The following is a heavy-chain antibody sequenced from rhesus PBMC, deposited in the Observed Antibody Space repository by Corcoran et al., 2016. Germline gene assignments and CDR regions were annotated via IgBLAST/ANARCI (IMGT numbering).Heavy chain of an antibody. D-gene: IGHD1-20*01. J-gene: IGHJ4*01. CDR3: ARPASIAGKTGFDY. CDR2: INGNSAST. V-gene: IGHV4-143*01. Sequence: QVQLQESGPGLVKPSETLSLTCTVAGGSISGDYYWSWIRQPPGKGLEWIGGINGNSASTYYNPSLKSRVTISKDTSKNQFSLKLSSVTAADTAVYYCARPASIAGKTGFDYWGQGVLVTVSS. CDR1: GGSISGDYY.